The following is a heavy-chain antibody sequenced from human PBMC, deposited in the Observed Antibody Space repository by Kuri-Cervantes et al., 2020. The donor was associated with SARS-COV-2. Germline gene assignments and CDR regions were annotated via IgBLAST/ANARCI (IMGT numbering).Heavy chain of an antibody. CDR2: INPIGGSK. CDR1: GYTFTSYY. D-gene: IGHD5-18*01. J-gene: IGHJ3*02. Sequence: ASVKVSCKASGYTFTSYYMHWVRQAPGQGLEWMGIINPIGGSKSYAQKFQGRVTMTRDTSTSTVYMELSSLRSEDTAVYYCAKPVDTATDRYDAFDIWGQGTMVTVSS. CDR3: AKPVDTATDRYDAFDI. V-gene: IGHV1-46*01.